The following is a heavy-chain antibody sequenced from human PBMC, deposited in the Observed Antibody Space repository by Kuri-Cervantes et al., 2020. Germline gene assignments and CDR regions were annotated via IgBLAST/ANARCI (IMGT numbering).Heavy chain of an antibody. D-gene: IGHD6-19*01. CDR1: GGSFSGYY. Sequence: SQTLSLTCAVYGGSFSGYYWSWNRQPPGKGPEWSGEISHSGSTNYNPSLKSRVTISVDTSKNQFSLKLSSVTAADTAVYYCASWLDSYYYYGMDVWGQGTTVTVSS. CDR3: ASWLDSYYYYGMDV. CDR2: ISHSGST. V-gene: IGHV4-34*01. J-gene: IGHJ6*02.